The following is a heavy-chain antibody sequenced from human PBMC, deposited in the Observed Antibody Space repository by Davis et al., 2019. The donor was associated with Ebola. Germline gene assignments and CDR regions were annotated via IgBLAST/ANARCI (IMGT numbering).Heavy chain of an antibody. J-gene: IGHJ4*02. CDR1: GYTFTSYY. V-gene: IGHV1-46*01. CDR3: ARDRYNWNDFDY. D-gene: IGHD1-20*01. CDR2: INPSGGTT. Sequence: AASVKVSCKASGYTFTSYYIHWVRQAPGQGLEWMGIINPSGGTTNYAQKFQGRVTMTRDTSTSTAYMELRSLRSDDTAMYFCARDRYNWNDFDYWGQGTLVTVSS.